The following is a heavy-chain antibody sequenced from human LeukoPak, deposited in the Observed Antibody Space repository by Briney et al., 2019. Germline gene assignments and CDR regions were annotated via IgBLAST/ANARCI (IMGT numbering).Heavy chain of an antibody. Sequence: GGSLRLSCAVPGFTLSNYGMHWVRQAPGRGLEWVAVIWYDGTNKYYADSVRGRFTISRDSSKNTLYLQMNSLRAEDTAVYYCAKSGRNWAYLEYWGQGTLVTVSS. CDR1: GFTLSNYG. CDR2: IWYDGTNK. CDR3: AKSGRNWAYLEY. V-gene: IGHV3-33*06. J-gene: IGHJ4*02. D-gene: IGHD7-27*01.